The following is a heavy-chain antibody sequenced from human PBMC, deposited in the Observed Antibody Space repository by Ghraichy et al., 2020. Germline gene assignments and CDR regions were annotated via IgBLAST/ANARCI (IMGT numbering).Heavy chain of an antibody. V-gene: IGHV3-23*01. CDR3: TKAYRFGWYSLAPDGFDI. CDR2: ISGSGGIS. CDR1: GFPFSSYA. Sequence: GGSLRLSCAASGFPFSSYAMGWVRQAPGKGLEWVSSISGSGGISYYAASVKGRFTISRDNSKNTLYLQMNSLRPEDTAVYYGTKAYRFGWYSLAPDGFDIWGQGTMVTVSS. D-gene: IGHD6-19*01. J-gene: IGHJ3*02.